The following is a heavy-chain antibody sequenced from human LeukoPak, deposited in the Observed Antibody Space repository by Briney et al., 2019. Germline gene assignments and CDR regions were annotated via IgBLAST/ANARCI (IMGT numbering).Heavy chain of an antibody. Sequence: GGSLRLSCAASGVTLSSYAMSWARQAPGKGLEWVSVIYSGGSTYYADSVKGRFTISRDNSKNTLYLQMNSLRAEDTAVYYCARGPYYFDYWGQGTLVTVSS. CDR2: IYSGGST. CDR1: GVTLSSYA. CDR3: ARGPYYFDY. J-gene: IGHJ4*02. V-gene: IGHV3-53*01.